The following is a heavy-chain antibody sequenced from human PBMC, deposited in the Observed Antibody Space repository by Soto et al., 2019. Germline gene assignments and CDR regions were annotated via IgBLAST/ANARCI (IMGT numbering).Heavy chain of an antibody. Sequence: QVQLQESGPGLVKPSQTLSLTCTVSGGSISSGDYYWSWIRQPPGKGLEWIGYIYYSGSTYYNPSLKSRVTISVDTSKNQFSLKLSSVTPADTAVYYCARAPNPEYSSSSGWFDPWGQGTLVTVSS. CDR1: GGSISSGDYY. CDR3: ARAPNPEYSSSSGWFDP. D-gene: IGHD6-6*01. J-gene: IGHJ5*02. CDR2: IYYSGST. V-gene: IGHV4-30-4*01.